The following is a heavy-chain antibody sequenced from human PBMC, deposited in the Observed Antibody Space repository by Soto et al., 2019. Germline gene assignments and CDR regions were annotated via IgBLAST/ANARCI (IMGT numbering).Heavy chain of an antibody. CDR3: ARRITMVRGPYYYYGLDV. CDR1: GFTFSSHA. CDR2: ISSTSSTK. J-gene: IGHJ6*02. V-gene: IGHV3-48*02. D-gene: IGHD3-10*01. Sequence: PGGSLRLSCAASGFTFSSHAMNWVRQAPGEGLEWVSFISSTSSTKNYADSVKGRFTISRDNAKNSLYLQMSSLRDEDTAVYYCARRITMVRGPYYYYGLDVWGQGTTVTVSS.